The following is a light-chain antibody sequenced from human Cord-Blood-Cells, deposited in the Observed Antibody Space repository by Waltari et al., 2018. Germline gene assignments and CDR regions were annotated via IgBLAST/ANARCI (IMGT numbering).Light chain of an antibody. CDR3: QQYGSSPWT. CDR1: QSVSSSY. CDR2: GGS. Sequence: ETVLTQSPCTQPLSPWEKPPLSCRARQSVSSSYLAWYQQKPGQAPKLLIYGGSSRATGIPDRFSGSGSGTDFTLTISRLEPEDFAVYYCQQYGSSPWTFGQGTKVEIK. V-gene: IGKV3-20*01. J-gene: IGKJ1*01.